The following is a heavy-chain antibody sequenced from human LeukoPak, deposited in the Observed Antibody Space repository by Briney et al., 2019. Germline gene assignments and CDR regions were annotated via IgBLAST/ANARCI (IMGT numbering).Heavy chain of an antibody. Sequence: ASVKVSCKASGYTFTSDYMHWVRQAPGQGLEWMGIINPSGGATKYAQKFQGRVTMTRDTSTSTLYMELSSLRSEDTAVYYCARDLGITMIVNYFDYWGQGTLVTVSS. V-gene: IGHV1-46*01. CDR2: INPSGGAT. CDR1: GYTFTSDY. J-gene: IGHJ4*02. CDR3: ARDLGITMIVNYFDY. D-gene: IGHD3-22*01.